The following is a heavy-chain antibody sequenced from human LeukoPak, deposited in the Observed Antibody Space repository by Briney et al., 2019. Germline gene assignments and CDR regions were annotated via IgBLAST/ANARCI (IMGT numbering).Heavy chain of an antibody. CDR2: MYSGGRT. CDR3: ASGGDYGDFSN. Sequence: GGSLRLSCAASGLTVSNTYMSWVRQAPGKGLEWVSVMYSGGRTFYADSVKGRFTISRDNSKNTLYLQMNSLRAEDTAVYFCASGGDYGDFSNWGQGTLVTVSS. CDR1: GLTVSNTY. J-gene: IGHJ4*02. D-gene: IGHD4-17*01. V-gene: IGHV3-53*01.